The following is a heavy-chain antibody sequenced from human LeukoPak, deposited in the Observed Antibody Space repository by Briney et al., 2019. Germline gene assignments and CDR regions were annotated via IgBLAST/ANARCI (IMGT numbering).Heavy chain of an antibody. CDR2: INPSGGST. D-gene: IGHD6-13*01. Sequence: ASVKVSCKASGYTFTSYGISWVRQAPGQGLEWMGIINPSGGSTSYAQKFQGRVTMTRDTSTSTVYMELSSLRSEDTAVYYCARESGRDSSSWYIAVDRYGMDVWGQGTTVTVSS. CDR1: GYTFTSYG. CDR3: ARESGRDSSSWYIAVDRYGMDV. V-gene: IGHV1-46*01. J-gene: IGHJ6*02.